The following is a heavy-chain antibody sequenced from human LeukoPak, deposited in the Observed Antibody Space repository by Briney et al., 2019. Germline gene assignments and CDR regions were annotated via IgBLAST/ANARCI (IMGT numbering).Heavy chain of an antibody. CDR1: GFTFSSYA. CDR2: ISYDGSNK. CDR3: AKVSRVYCSGGSCYSPPDY. Sequence: GGSLRLSCAASGFTFSSYAMHWVRQAPGKGLEWVAVISYDGSNKYNADFVKGRFTISRDNSKNTLYLQMNSLRAEDTAVYYCAKVSRVYCSGGSCYSPPDYWGQGTLVTVSS. D-gene: IGHD2-15*01. V-gene: IGHV3-30*04. J-gene: IGHJ4*02.